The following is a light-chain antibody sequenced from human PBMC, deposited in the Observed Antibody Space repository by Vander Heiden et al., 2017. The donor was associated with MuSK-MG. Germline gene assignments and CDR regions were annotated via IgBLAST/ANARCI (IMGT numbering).Light chain of an antibody. CDR3: QAWDSTTDPVV. V-gene: IGLV3-1*01. CDR1: ELGNKY. Sequence: SFDLSQPPSVSVSQGRTASIACSGDELGNKYVSWYQQKPGQSPVLVIYQDNKRPSGIPERFSGSNSGNTATLTISGTQASDESTYYCQAWDSTTDPVVFGGGTKLTVL. CDR2: QDN. J-gene: IGLJ2*01.